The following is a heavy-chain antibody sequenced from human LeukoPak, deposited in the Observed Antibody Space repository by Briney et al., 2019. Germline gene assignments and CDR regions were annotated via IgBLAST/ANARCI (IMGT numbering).Heavy chain of an antibody. Sequence: PGGSLRLSCAASGFTFSSYWMSWVRQAPGKGLQWVANIKQDGSEKYYVDSVKGRFTISRDNAKNSLYLQMNSLRAEDTAVYYCARDGDTSAYSDWGQGTLVTVSS. CDR1: GFTFSSYW. V-gene: IGHV3-7*01. D-gene: IGHD3-22*01. CDR2: IKQDGSEK. J-gene: IGHJ4*02. CDR3: ARDGDTSAYSD.